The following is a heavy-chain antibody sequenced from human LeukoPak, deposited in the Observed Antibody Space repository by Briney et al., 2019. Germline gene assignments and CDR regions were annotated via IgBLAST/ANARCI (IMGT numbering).Heavy chain of an antibody. V-gene: IGHV3-21*01. D-gene: IGHD6-19*01. CDR2: ISSSSSYI. Sequence: RAGGSLRLSCAASGFTFSSYSMNWVRQAPGKGLEWVSSISSSSSYIYYADSVKGRFTISRDNAKNPLYLQMNSLRAEDTAVYYCARDSSGWYDGDYWGQGTLVTVSS. CDR1: GFTFSSYS. CDR3: ARDSSGWYDGDY. J-gene: IGHJ4*02.